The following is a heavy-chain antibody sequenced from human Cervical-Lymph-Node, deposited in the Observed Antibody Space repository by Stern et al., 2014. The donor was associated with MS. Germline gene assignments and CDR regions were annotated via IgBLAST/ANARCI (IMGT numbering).Heavy chain of an antibody. V-gene: IGHV4-4*02. J-gene: IGHJ2*01. Sequence: QVQLQESGPGLVKPSGTLSLTCAVSGGSVRSTNWRTWVRQSPGKGLEWIGNIYTRGPSIYRPSLRCRVSLPRDNPKILLSLHLTSVTAADTAVYYCARERQQYCNSEGCSYWYFDLWGRGTLVTVSS. CDR2: IYTRGPS. D-gene: IGHD2/OR15-2a*01. CDR3: ARERQQYCNSEGCSYWYFDL. CDR1: GGSVRSTNW.